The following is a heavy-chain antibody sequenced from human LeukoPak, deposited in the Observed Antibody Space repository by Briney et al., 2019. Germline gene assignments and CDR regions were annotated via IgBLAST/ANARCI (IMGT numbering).Heavy chain of an antibody. D-gene: IGHD4-23*01. CDR1: GFTFSDYY. V-gene: IGHV3-11*06. Sequence: GGSLRLSCAASGFTFSDYYMSWIRQAPGKGLEWVAYITTSYADYAGSVKGRFTISRDNAKNSVYLQMNSLRAEDTAVYYCAREQVTVPGGDCWGQGTQVTVSS. CDR3: AREQVTVPGGDC. J-gene: IGHJ4*02. CDR2: ITTSYA.